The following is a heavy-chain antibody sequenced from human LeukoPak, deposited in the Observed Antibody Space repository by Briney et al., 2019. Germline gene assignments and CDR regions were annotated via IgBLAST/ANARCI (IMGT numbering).Heavy chain of an antibody. CDR2: IYYSGST. V-gene: IGHV4-59*08. CDR1: GGSISSYY. J-gene: IGHJ6*02. Sequence: SETLSLTCTVSGGSISSYYWSWIRQPPGKGLEWIGYIYYSGSTNYNPSPKSRVTISVDTSKNQFSLKLSSVTAADTAVYYCARQNSYYYYGMDVWGQGTTVTVSS. CDR3: ARQNSYYYYGMDV.